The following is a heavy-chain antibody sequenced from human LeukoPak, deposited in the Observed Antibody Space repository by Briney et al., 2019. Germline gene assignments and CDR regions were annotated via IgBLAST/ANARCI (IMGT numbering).Heavy chain of an antibody. D-gene: IGHD1-7*01. CDR3: ARIMVTGTTYWFDP. CDR2: IFSNDEK. J-gene: IGHJ5*02. Sequence: SGPTLVNPTETLTLTCTVSGFSLSNARMGESWIRQPPGKALEWLAHIFSNDEKSYSTSLKSRLTISKDTSKSQVVLTMTNMDPVDTATYYCARIMVTGTTYWFDPWGQGTLVTVSS. V-gene: IGHV2-26*01. CDR1: GFSLSNARMG.